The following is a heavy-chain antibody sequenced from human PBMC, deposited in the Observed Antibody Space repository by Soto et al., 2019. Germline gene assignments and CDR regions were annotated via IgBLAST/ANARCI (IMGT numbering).Heavy chain of an antibody. V-gene: IGHV3-23*01. CDR1: GFTFSSYA. J-gene: IGHJ6*02. CDR2: ISGSGDTT. D-gene: IGHD6-13*01. CDR3: AKDKESSSWANYCGRMDV. Sequence: EVQLLESGGGLVQPGGSLRLSCAGSGFTFSSYAMSWVRQVPGKGLEWVSAISGSGDTTFYADSVKGRFTISSDNSKNTMYLQMNSLTAEDTATYYCAKDKESSSWANYCGRMDVWGQGTTVTVSS.